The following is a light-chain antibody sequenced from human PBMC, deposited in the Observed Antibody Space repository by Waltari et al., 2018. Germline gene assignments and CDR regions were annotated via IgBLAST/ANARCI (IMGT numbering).Light chain of an antibody. CDR3: QQYGSSPWT. J-gene: IGKJ1*01. Sequence: EIVLTHSPGTLSLSPGERATLSCRASQSVSSSYLAWYQQKPGQAPRVLIHGASNRATGIPDRFSGSGSGTDFTLTISRLEPEDFAVYYCQQYGSSPWTFGQGP. CDR2: GAS. V-gene: IGKV3-20*01. CDR1: QSVSSSY.